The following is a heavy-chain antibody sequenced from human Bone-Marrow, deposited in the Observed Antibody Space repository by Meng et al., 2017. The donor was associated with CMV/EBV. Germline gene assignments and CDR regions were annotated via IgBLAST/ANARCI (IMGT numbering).Heavy chain of an antibody. Sequence: GGSLRLSCAASGFTVSSNYMSWVRQAPGKGLEWVSVIYSGGSTYDADSVKGRFTISRDNSKNTLYLQMNSLRAEDTAVYYCASSYSNYGYYYYGMNVWGQGTTVTVSS. V-gene: IGHV3-53*01. CDR2: IYSGGST. J-gene: IGHJ6*02. CDR3: ASSYSNYGYYYYGMNV. D-gene: IGHD4-11*01. CDR1: GFTVSSNY.